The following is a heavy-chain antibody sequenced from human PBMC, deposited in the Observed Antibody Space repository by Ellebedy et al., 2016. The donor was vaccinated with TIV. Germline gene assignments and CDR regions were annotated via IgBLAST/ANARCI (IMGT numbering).Heavy chain of an antibody. D-gene: IGHD3-9*01. Sequence: GESLKISXAASGFTFSSFGMHWVRQAPGKGLEWVSVLSYDGNNKYYGDSVKGRFTISRDNSKNTVYLQMNSLRAEDTAVYYCAKDRGYFDQLPWDGMDVWGQGTTVTVSS. J-gene: IGHJ6*02. V-gene: IGHV3-30*18. CDR2: LSYDGNNK. CDR1: GFTFSSFG. CDR3: AKDRGYFDQLPWDGMDV.